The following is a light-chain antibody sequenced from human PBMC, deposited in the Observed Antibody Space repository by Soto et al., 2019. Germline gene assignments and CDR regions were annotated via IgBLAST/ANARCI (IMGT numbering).Light chain of an antibody. V-gene: IGKV1-39*01. CDR3: QQSSNIRRT. CDR2: AAS. J-gene: IGKJ1*01. Sequence: DIQMAQSPSSLSASVGDRVTITCRASQSINTYLNWYQQKPGTAPNLLIYAASILQSGVPFRFSGSGSGTDFTLTISSLQPEDFATYYCQQSSNIRRTFGQGTKVEIK. CDR1: QSINTY.